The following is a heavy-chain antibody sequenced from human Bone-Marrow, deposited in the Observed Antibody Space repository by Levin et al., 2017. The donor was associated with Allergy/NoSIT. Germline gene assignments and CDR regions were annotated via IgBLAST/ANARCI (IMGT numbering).Heavy chain of an antibody. D-gene: IGHD2-2*01. CDR3: ARDPNYCTITTCYRDY. CDR2: IDATSSYI. Sequence: SCAASGFAFSSYNMNWVRQAPGKGLEWVSSIDATSSYIYYADSMKGRFTISRDNAKNSLYLQMNSLRAEDTAVYYCARDPNYCTITTCYRDYWGQGTLVTVSS. J-gene: IGHJ4*02. CDR1: GFAFSSYN. V-gene: IGHV3-21*01.